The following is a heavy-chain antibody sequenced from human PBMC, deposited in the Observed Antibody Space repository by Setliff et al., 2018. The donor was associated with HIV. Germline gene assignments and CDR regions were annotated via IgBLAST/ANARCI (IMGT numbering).Heavy chain of an antibody. Sequence: SETLSLTCSVSGGSTTSGGYYWSWIRQHPGKGLEYIGYIYYSGSTNYNPSLKSRVTISIDTSKNQFSLKLNSVTATDTAVYYCAKRTFGSGRFDPWGQGTLVTVSS. CDR2: IYYSGST. D-gene: IGHD3-16*01. V-gene: IGHV4-31*03. J-gene: IGHJ5*02. CDR3: AKRTFGSGRFDP. CDR1: GGSTTSGGYY.